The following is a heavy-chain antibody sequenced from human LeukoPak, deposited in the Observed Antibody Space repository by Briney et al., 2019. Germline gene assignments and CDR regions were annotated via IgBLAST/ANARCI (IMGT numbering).Heavy chain of an antibody. CDR1: GGTFSSYA. V-gene: IGHV1-69*01. Sequence: SVKVSCKASGGTFSSYAISRVRQAPGQGLEWMGGIIPIFGTANYAQEFQGRVTITADESTSTAYMELSSLRSEDTAVYYCHNSGSYPRYYYYGMDVWGQGTTVTVSS. CDR3: HNSGSYPRYYYYGMDV. CDR2: IIPIFGTA. J-gene: IGHJ6*02. D-gene: IGHD1-26*01.